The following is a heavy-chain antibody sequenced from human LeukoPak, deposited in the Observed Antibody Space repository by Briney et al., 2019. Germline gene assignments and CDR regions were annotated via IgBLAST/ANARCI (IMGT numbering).Heavy chain of an antibody. J-gene: IGHJ6*03. Sequence: KHGESLKISCKGSGYSFTSYWIGWVRQMPGKGLEWMGIIYPGDSDTRYSPSFQGQVTISADKSISTAYLQWSSLKASDTAMYYCARPAYGSVPPYVNIDVWGKGTTVTVSS. V-gene: IGHV5-51*01. D-gene: IGHD3-10*01. CDR1: GYSFTSYW. CDR2: IYPGDSDT. CDR3: ARPAYGSVPPYVNIDV.